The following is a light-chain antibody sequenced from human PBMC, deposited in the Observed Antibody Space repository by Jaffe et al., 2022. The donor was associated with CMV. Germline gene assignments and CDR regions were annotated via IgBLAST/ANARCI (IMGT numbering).Light chain of an antibody. J-gene: IGKJ1*01. CDR3: QQYCTTPRT. V-gene: IGKV4-1*01. Sequence: DIVMTQSPDSLAVSLGERATINCKSSQSVVYSSNNKNYLAWYQQKPGQPPKLLIYWASTRESGVPDRFSGSGSGTDFTLTINSLQAEDVAVYYCQQYCTTPRTFGQGTKVEIK. CDR1: QSVVYSSNNKNY. CDR2: WAS.